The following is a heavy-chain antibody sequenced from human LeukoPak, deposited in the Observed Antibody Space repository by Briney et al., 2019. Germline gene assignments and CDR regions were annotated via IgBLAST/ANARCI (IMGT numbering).Heavy chain of an antibody. J-gene: IGHJ4*02. V-gene: IGHV1-2*02. CDR2: INPHSGGT. D-gene: IGHD1-26*01. CDR1: GGTFSSYA. CDR3: ARDMDSGPDFFDY. Sequence: PSVKVSCKASGGTFSSYAISWVRQAPGQGLEWMGWINPHSGGTDHAQKFQGRVTMTRDTSISTAYMELSRLRSDDTAVYYCARDMDSGPDFFDYWGLGTLVTVSS.